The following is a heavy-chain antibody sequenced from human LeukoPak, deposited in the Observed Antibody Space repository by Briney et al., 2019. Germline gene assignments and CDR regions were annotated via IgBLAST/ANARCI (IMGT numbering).Heavy chain of an antibody. V-gene: IGHV3-7*05. D-gene: IGHD1-1*01. CDR2: IKQDGSEK. CDR3: ARENNNWNGEFDY. J-gene: IGHJ4*02. CDR1: GFTFSRHW. Sequence: GGSLRLSCAVSGFTFSRHWMTWVRQAPGKGLEWVANIKQDGSEKYYVDSVKGRFTISRDNAKNSLYLQMNSLRAEDTAVYYCARENNNWNGEFDYWGQGTLVTVSS.